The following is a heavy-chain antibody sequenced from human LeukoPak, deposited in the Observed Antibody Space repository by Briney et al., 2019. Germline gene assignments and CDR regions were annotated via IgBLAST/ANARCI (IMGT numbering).Heavy chain of an antibody. CDR1: GGSISSHY. V-gene: IGHV4-59*11. CDR3: ARTLDYDFWSGYPNNWFDP. D-gene: IGHD3-3*01. Sequence: TSETLSLTCTVSGGSISSHYWSWIRQPPGKGLEWIGYIYYSGSTNYNPSLKSRVTISVDTSKNQFSLKLSYVTAADTAVYYCARTLDYDFWSGYPNNWFDPWGQGTLVTVSS. CDR2: IYYSGST. J-gene: IGHJ5*02.